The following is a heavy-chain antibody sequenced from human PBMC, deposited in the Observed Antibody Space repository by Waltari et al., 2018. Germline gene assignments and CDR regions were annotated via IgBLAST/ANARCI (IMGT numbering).Heavy chain of an antibody. D-gene: IGHD3-16*01. J-gene: IGHJ4*02. V-gene: IGHV4-34*01. CDR2: INPSGNT. CDR1: GGSVNGRY. CDR3: ASGLGGYYFDS. Sequence: QVQLQQWGAGLLKPSGTLSLTCAFSGGSVNGRYWSWIRQPPGKGLEWIAEINPSGNTNYNPSLRSRLTMSVDTSKTESSLEVTSVTAADTAMYYCASGLGGYYFDSWGQGTLVSVSS.